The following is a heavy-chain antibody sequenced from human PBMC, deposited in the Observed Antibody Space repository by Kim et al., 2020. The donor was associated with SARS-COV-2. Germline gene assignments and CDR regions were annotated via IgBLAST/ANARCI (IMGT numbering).Heavy chain of an antibody. CDR3: AREVTERLWLGELLSYFDY. CDR1: GYTFTSYG. J-gene: IGHJ4*02. V-gene: IGHV1-18*01. D-gene: IGHD3-10*01. Sequence: ASVKVSCKASGYTFTSYGISWVRQAPGQGLEWMGWISAYNGNTNYAQKLQGRVTMTTDTSTSTAYMELRSLRSDDTAVYYCAREVTERLWLGELLSYFDYWGQGTLVTVSS. CDR2: ISAYNGNT.